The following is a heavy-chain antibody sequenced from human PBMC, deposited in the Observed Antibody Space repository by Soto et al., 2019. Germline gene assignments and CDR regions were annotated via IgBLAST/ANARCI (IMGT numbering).Heavy chain of an antibody. CDR1: GGSISSGGYY. D-gene: IGHD6-19*01. CDR2: IYYSGST. J-gene: IGHJ6*02. Sequence: PSETLSLTCTVSGGSISSGGYYWSWIRQHPGKGLEWIGYIYYSGSTYYNPSLKSRVTISVDTSKNQFSLKLSSVTAADTAVYSCVTVAGNYYYGMDVWGQGTTVTVSS. CDR3: VTVAGNYYYGMDV. V-gene: IGHV4-31*03.